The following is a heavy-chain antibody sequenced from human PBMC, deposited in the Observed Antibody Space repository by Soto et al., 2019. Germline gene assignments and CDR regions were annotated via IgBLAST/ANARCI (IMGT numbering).Heavy chain of an antibody. J-gene: IGHJ3*02. Sequence: SETLSLTCTVSGGSVSSGSYYWSWVRQPPGKGLEWIGYIYYSGSTNYNPSLKSRVTISVDTSKNQFSLKLSSVTAADTAVYYCARYSDIVVVVADAFDIWGQGTMVTVSS. CDR3: ARYSDIVVVVADAFDI. CDR2: IYYSGST. CDR1: GGSVSSGSYY. V-gene: IGHV4-61*01. D-gene: IGHD2-15*01.